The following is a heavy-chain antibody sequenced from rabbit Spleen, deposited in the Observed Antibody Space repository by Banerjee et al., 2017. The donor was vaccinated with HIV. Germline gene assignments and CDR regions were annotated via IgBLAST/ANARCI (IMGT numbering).Heavy chain of an antibody. J-gene: IGHJ4*01. D-gene: IGHD4-2*01. Sequence: QEQLEESGGDLVKPEGSLTLTCTASGFSFSSSGYMCWVRQAPGKGLEWIACIDTSDGRTWYASWAKGRFTLSKTSSTTVTLQMTSVTAADTATYFCGRVSGSILNGIGLWGPGTLVTVS. CDR1: GFSFSSSGY. CDR2: IDTSDGRT. CDR3: GRVSGSILNGIGL. V-gene: IGHV1S45*01.